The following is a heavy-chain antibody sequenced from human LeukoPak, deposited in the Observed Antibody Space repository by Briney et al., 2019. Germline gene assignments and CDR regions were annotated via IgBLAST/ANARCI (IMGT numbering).Heavy chain of an antibody. CDR3: ARVVVRDANNYKDY. V-gene: IGHV1-2*02. J-gene: IGHJ4*02. CDR2: MNPNSGGT. CDR1: GYTFTSYD. Sequence: ASVKVSCKASGYTFTSYDINWVRQATGQGLEWMGWMNPNSGGTNYAQKFQGRVTMTRDTSISTAYLDLSRLRSDDTAVYYCARVVVRDANNYKDYWGQGTLVTVSS. D-gene: IGHD5-24*01.